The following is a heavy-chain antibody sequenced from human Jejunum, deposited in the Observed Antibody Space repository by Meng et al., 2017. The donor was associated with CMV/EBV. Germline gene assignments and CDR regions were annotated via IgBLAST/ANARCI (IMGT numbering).Heavy chain of an antibody. V-gene: IGHV4-34*01. D-gene: IGHD4-17*01. CDR3: ARGFVKYTVTRVGNWFDP. J-gene: IGHJ5*02. Sequence: QVQLQQGGARRVKPSAALSPTCAVYGGSFSGYYWSWIRQPPGKGLEWIGEINHSGSTNYNPSLKSRVTISVDTSKNQFSLKLSSVTAADTAVYYCARGFVKYTVTRVGNWFDPWGQGTLVTVSS. CDR1: GGSFSGYY. CDR2: INHSGST.